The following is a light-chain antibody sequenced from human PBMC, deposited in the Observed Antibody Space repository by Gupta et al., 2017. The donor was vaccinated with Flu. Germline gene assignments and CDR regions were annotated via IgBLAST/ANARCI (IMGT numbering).Light chain of an antibody. Sequence: EIVLTQSPGTLSLSPGERATLSCRASQSVSSSYLAWYQQKPGQAPRLLIYGASSRATGIPDRFSGSGSGTDFTLTINRLEPEDFAVYYCQQPGTFGGGTKVEIK. CDR3: QQPGT. CDR1: QSVSSSY. J-gene: IGKJ4*01. CDR2: GAS. V-gene: IGKV3-20*01.